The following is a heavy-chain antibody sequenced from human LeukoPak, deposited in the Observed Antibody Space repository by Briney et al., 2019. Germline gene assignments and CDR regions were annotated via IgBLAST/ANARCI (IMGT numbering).Heavy chain of an antibody. CDR2: INHSGST. D-gene: IGHD3-10*01. CDR1: GGSFSGYY. CDR3: ARGRRWFGDQYFDY. V-gene: IGHV4-34*01. Sequence: SETLSLTCAVYGGSFSGYYWSWIRQPPGKELEWIGEINHSGSTNYNPSLKRRVTISVDTSKNQFSLKLSSVTAADTAVYYCARGRRWFGDQYFDYWGQGTLVTVSS. J-gene: IGHJ4*02.